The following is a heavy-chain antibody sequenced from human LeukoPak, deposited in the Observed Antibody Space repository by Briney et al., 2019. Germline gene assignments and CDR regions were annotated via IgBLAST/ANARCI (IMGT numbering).Heavy chain of an antibody. J-gene: IGHJ4*02. CDR3: TRVLSSNRYNLCDH. Sequence: GGSLRLSCAASGFTFSRYWMHWVRQAPGKGLMWVSRISPDGSTTLYADSVKGRFTISRDNAKNTLYLQMNSLGAEDTAVYYCTRVLSSNRYNLCDHWGQGTLVTVSS. V-gene: IGHV3-74*03. D-gene: IGHD6-13*01. CDR1: GFTFSRYW. CDR2: ISPDGSTT.